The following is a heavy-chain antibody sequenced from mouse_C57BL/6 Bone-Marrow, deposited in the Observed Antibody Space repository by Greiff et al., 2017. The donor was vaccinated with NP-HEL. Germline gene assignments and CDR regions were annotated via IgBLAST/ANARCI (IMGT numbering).Heavy chain of an antibody. Sequence: VQLQQSGPVLVKPGASVKMSCKASGYTFTDYYMNWVKQSHGKSLEWIGVINPYNGGTSYNQKFKGKATLTVDKSSSTAYMELNSLTSEDSAVYYCAGYYDPLYARDYWGQGTSVTVSS. CDR3: AGYYDPLYARDY. V-gene: IGHV1-19*01. J-gene: IGHJ4*01. CDR2: INPYNGGT. CDR1: GYTFTDYY. D-gene: IGHD2-3*01.